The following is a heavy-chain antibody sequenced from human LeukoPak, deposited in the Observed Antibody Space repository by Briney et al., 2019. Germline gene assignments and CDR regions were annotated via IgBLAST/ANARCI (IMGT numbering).Heavy chain of an antibody. CDR3: ARVEDRAAAGHFDY. CDR2: IRYDGSNK. J-gene: IGHJ4*02. Sequence: PGGSLRLSCAASGFTSSSFGMHWVRQAPGKGLEWISFIRYDGSNKYYADSVKGRFTISRDNSKNTLYLQMNSLRAEDTAVYYCARVEDRAAAGHFDYWGQGTLVTVSS. CDR1: GFTSSSFG. D-gene: IGHD6-13*01. V-gene: IGHV3-30*02.